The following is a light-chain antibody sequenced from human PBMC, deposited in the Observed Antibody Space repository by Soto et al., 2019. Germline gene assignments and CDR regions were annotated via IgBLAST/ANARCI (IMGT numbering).Light chain of an antibody. CDR1: SSDVGGYNF. J-gene: IGLJ2*01. Sequence: QSALTQPASVSGSHGQSITISCTGTSSDVGGYNFISWYQQHPGKAPKLMLYEGSERPSGVSNRFSGSKSGNTASLTISGLQAEDEAGYSCCSYAGRSTWVFGGGTKLTVL. V-gene: IGLV2-23*01. CDR2: EGS. CDR3: CSYAGRSTWV.